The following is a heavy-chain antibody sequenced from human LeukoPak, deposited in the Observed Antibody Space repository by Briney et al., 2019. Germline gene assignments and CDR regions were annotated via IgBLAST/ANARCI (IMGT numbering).Heavy chain of an antibody. V-gene: IGHV4-34*01. CDR2: INRSGST. CDR1: GGSFSGYY. J-gene: IGHJ6*03. CDR3: ARGYKRAAAGTVYYYYMDV. Sequence: SETLSLTCAVYGGSFSGYYWSWIRQPPGEGLEWIGEINRSGSTNYNPSLKSRVTISVDTSKNQFSLKLSSVTAADTAVYYCARGYKRAAAGTVYYYYMDVWGKGTTVTVSS. D-gene: IGHD6-13*01.